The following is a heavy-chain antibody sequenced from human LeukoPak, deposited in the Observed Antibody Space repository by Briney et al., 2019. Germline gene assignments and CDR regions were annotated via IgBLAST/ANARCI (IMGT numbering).Heavy chain of an antibody. CDR3: ARGAPNAFDI. V-gene: IGHV4-61*01. CDR1: GGSVSSGSYY. Sequence: PSETLSLTCTVSGGSVSSGSYYWSWIRQPPGKGLEWIGYIYYSGSTNYNPSLKSRVTISVDTSKNQFSLKLSSVTAADTAVYYCARGAPNAFDIWGQGTMVTVSS. J-gene: IGHJ3*02. CDR2: IYYSGST.